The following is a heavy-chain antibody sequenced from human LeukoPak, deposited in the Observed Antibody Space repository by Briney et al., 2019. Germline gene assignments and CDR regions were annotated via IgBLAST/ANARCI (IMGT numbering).Heavy chain of an antibody. Sequence: SQTLSLTCAISGDSVSINIAAWNWIRQSPSRGLEWLGRTYYRSKWYNDYAVSVRSRITIDPDTSKNQFSLQLNSVTPEDTAVYYCAKDCGTGPFACSHWGQGTLVTVSS. CDR2: TYYRSKWYN. D-gene: IGHD2-15*01. V-gene: IGHV6-1*01. CDR3: AKDCGTGPFACSH. J-gene: IGHJ4*02. CDR1: GDSVSINIAA.